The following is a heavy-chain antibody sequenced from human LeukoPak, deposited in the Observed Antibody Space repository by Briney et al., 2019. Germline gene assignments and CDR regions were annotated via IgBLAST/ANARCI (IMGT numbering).Heavy chain of an antibody. D-gene: IGHD3-16*01. CDR3: AGQMGAFDY. Sequence: GSLRLSCAASGFTFSSYAMSWVRQAPGKGLEWFSAIIGSGGSTYYADSVKGRFTISRDNSKNTLYLQMNSLRAEDTAVYYCAGQMGAFDYWGQGTLVTVSS. V-gene: IGHV3-23*01. J-gene: IGHJ4*02. CDR2: IIGSGGST. CDR1: GFTFSSYA.